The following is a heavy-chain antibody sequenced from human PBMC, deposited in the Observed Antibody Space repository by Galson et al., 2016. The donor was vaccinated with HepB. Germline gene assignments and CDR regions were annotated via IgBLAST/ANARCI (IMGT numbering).Heavy chain of an antibody. V-gene: IGHV4-31*03. CDR3: ARGVGWNDPYFDY. J-gene: IGHJ4*02. D-gene: IGHD1-1*01. CDR1: GDSISSGGHY. Sequence: TLSLTCTVSGDSISSGGHYWSWIRQPPGKGLEWIGFIYYSGSTYYNPSLKSRVTISIDRSKNQFSLKVTSVNAADTAVYYCARGVGWNDPYFDYWGQGNLVTVSS. CDR2: IYYSGST.